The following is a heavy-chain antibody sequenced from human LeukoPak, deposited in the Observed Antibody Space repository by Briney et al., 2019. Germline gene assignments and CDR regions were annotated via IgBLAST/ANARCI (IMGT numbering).Heavy chain of an antibody. CDR2: ISGSGGST. D-gene: IGHD2-21*01. CDR1: GFIFSSYA. V-gene: IGHV3-23*01. Sequence: PGGSLRLSCTTSGFIFSSYAMHWVRQAPGMGLEHVSAISGSGGSTYYADSVKGRFTISRDNSKNTLYLQMNSLRAEDTAVYYCAKFLPTHIVVANYYFDYWGQGTLVTVSS. J-gene: IGHJ4*02. CDR3: AKFLPTHIVVANYYFDY.